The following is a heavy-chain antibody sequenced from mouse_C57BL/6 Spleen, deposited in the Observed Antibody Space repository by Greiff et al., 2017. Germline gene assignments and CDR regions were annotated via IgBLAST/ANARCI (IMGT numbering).Heavy chain of an antibody. D-gene: IGHD2-5*01. Sequence: QVQLKQSGAELARPGASVKMSCKASGYTFTSSTMNWVKQRPGPGLEWIGYINTSSGNTQYNQKFTDKATLTADNTSSTAYMQLSSLTSEDSAVYYCAREETYDSNYDAMDYWGQGTSGTVSS. V-gene: IGHV1-4*01. CDR3: AREETYDSNYDAMDY. CDR1: GYTFTSST. J-gene: IGHJ4*01. CDR2: INTSSGNT.